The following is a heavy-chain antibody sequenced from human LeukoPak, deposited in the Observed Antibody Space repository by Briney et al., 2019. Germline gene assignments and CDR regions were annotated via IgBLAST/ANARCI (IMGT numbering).Heavy chain of an antibody. V-gene: IGHV1-69*05. CDR2: IIPIFGTA. J-gene: IGHJ6*03. CDR1: GGTFSSYA. Sequence: GASVKVSCKASGGTFSSYAISWVRQAPGQGLEWMGGIIPIFGTANYAQKFQGRVTMTRDTSTSTVYMELSSLRSEDTAVYYCARECGGDCYSRSYYYYYYMDVWGKGTTVTISS. D-gene: IGHD2-21*02. CDR3: ARECGGDCYSRSYYYYYYMDV.